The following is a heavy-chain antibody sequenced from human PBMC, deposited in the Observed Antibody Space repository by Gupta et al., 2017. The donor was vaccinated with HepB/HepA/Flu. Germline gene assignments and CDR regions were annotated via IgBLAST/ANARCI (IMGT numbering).Heavy chain of an antibody. CDR2: ISSSGSTI. CDR3: ARDEQLGDYFDY. D-gene: IGHD6-6*01. Sequence: EVQLVESGGGLVQPGGSLRLSCAASGFTFSSYEMTWVRQAPGKGLEWVSYISSSGSTIYYADSVKGRFTISRDNAKNSLYLQMNSLRAEDTAVYYCARDEQLGDYFDYWGQGTLVTVSS. J-gene: IGHJ4*02. CDR1: GFTFSSYE. V-gene: IGHV3-48*03.